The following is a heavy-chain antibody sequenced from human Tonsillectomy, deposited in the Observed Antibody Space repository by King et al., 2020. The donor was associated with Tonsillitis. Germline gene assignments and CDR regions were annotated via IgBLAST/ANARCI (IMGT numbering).Heavy chain of an antibody. CDR1: GFTFSGSA. Sequence: VQLVESGGGCVQPGGSLKLSCAASGFTFSGSAMHWVRQASGKGLGWVGRIRSKANSYATAYVASVKGRFTISRDDSKNTAYLQMNSLKTEDTAVYYCTTSIVGASFDYWGQGTLVTVSS. D-gene: IGHD1-26*01. CDR2: IRSKANSYAT. J-gene: IGHJ4*02. CDR3: TTSIVGASFDY. V-gene: IGHV3-73*02.